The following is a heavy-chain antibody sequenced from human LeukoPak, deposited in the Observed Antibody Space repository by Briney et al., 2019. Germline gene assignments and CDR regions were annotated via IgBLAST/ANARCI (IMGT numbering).Heavy chain of an antibody. J-gene: IGHJ4*02. CDR3: ARDLHRRKYYVAY. D-gene: IGHD3-10*02. CDR2: IGYRGTDT. CDR1: GFTFSSFR. V-gene: IGHV3-30*02. Sequence: GGPLTLSCAASGFTFSSFRMHWLRQAPGEGLEGGAYIGYRGTDTYYEASLKGRFTISRDKSKNPLHLKVNSLTAADTALYSCARDLHRRKYYVAYWGQGTLVTVSS.